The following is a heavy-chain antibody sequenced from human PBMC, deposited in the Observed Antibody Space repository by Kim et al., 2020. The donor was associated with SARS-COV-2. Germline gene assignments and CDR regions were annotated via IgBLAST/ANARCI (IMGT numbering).Heavy chain of an antibody. CDR1: GFTFNTYS. V-gene: IGHV3-48*02. CDR3: ARRIDF. J-gene: IGHJ4*02. CDR2: ISSSGNTI. Sequence: GGSLRLSCVASGFTFNTYSMNWVRQAPGKGPEWVSYISSSGNTIYYVDSVKGRFTISRDNAKNSLYLQMDSLREEDTAVYHCARRIDFWGQGTLVTVSS.